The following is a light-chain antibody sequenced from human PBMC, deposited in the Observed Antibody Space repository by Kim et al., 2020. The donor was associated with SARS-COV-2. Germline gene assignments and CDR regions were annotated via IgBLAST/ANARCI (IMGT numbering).Light chain of an antibody. J-gene: IGKJ4*01. CDR2: DAS. CDR1: QTVRNY. CDR3: QQRSDWPLT. Sequence: LSPGERATLSCRASQTVRNYLAWYQQKRGQPPRLLIYDASNRATGIPARFSGSGSGTDFTLTISSLEPEDFAVYYCQQRSDWPLTFGGETKVDIK. V-gene: IGKV3-11*01.